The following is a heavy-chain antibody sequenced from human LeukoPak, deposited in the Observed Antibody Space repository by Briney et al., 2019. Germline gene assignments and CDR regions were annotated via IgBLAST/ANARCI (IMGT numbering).Heavy chain of an antibody. CDR1: GFTFTNYA. CDR2: INSDGSST. CDR3: ARDPTYYYDSSGYWSPLDY. J-gene: IGHJ4*02. Sequence: GGSLRLSCAASGFTFTNYAMTWVRQAPGKGLVWVSRINSDGSSTSYADSVKGRFTISRDNAKNTLYLQMNSLRAEDTAVYYCARDPTYYYDSSGYWSPLDYWGQGTLVTVSS. D-gene: IGHD3-22*01. V-gene: IGHV3-74*01.